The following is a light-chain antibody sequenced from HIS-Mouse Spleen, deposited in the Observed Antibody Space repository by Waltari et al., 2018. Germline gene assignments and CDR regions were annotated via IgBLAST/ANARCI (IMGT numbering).Light chain of an antibody. CDR1: PLPKKS. V-gene: IGLV3-10*01. CDR3: YSTDSSGNHRV. Sequence: SYELTQPPPVPVSPGQTARITCSADPLPKKSAYWYQQKSGQAPVLVIYEDSKRPSGIPERFSGSSSGTMATLTISGAQVEDEADYYCYSTDSSGNHRVFGGGTKLTVL. J-gene: IGLJ2*01. CDR2: EDS.